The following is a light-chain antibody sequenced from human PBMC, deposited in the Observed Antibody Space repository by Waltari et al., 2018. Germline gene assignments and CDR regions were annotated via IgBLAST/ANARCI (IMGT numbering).Light chain of an antibody. J-gene: IGKJ2*01. V-gene: IGKV4-1*01. CDR2: WAS. Sequence: DIVMTQSPDSLSVSLGERATINCKSSQSVFYSSYNKNDLAWYQHKPGQPPKLLIYWASTRESGVPDRFSGSGSGTDFTLTISSLQAEDVAVYYCHQYYSIPYTFGQGTKLEVK. CDR1: QSVFYSSYNKND. CDR3: HQYYSIPYT.